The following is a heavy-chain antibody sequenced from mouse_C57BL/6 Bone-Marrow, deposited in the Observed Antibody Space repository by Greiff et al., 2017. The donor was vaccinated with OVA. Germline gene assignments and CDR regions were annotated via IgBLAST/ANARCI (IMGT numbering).Heavy chain of an antibody. Sequence: EVQRVASGGGLVQPGGSLSLSCAASGFTFTDYYMSWVRQPPGKALEWLGFIRNKANGYTTEYSASVKGRFTISRDNSQSILYLQMNALRAEDSATYYCARYIAAMDYWGQGTSVTVSS. J-gene: IGHJ4*01. CDR2: IRNKANGYTT. CDR1: GFTFTDYY. CDR3: ARYIAAMDY. V-gene: IGHV7-3*01.